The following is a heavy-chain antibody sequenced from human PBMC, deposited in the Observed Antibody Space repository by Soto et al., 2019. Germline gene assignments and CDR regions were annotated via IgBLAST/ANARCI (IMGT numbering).Heavy chain of an antibody. CDR1: GYSFTSYW. V-gene: IGHV5-51*01. CDR3: ARTPYGDYPPGYYYGMDV. J-gene: IGHJ6*02. D-gene: IGHD4-17*01. CDR2: IYPGDSDT. Sequence: GESLKISCKGSGYSFTSYWIGWVRQMPGKGLEWMGIIYPGDSDTRYSPSFQGQVTISADKSISTAYLQWSSLKASDTAMYYCARTPYGDYPPGYYYGMDVWGQGTTVTVSS.